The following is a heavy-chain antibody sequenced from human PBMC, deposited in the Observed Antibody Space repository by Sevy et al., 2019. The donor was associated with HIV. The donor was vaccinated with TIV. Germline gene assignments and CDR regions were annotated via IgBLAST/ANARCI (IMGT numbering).Heavy chain of an antibody. V-gene: IGHV3-30*02. D-gene: IGHD3-3*01. CDR2: IRFDGSMK. CDR1: GFRFSDYG. J-gene: IGHJ6*02. Sequence: GGSLRLSCAASGFRFSDYGMHWVRQAPGKGLEWVSLIRFDGSMKYTADSVKDRFTISRDKVKDTLYLQMNSLRPEDTAVYYCAKDHYDYRTGYYGYYGMDVWGQGTTVTVSS. CDR3: AKDHYDYRTGYYGYYGMDV.